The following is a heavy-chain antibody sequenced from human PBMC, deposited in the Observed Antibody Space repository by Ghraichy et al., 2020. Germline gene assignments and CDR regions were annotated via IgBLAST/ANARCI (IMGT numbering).Heavy chain of an antibody. CDR1: GYTFTGYY. D-gene: IGHD1-1*01. Sequence: ASVKVTCKASGYTFTGYYMHWVRQAPGQGLEWMGWINPNSGGTNYAQKFQGWVTMTRDTSISTAYMELSRLRSDDTAVYYCARDRRVSGTLLGYGMDVWGQGTTVTVSS. J-gene: IGHJ6*02. V-gene: IGHV1-2*04. CDR3: ARDRRVSGTLLGYGMDV. CDR2: INPNSGGT.